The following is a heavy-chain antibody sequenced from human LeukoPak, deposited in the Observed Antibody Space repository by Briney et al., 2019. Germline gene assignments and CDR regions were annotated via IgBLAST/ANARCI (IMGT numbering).Heavy chain of an antibody. CDR2: ISSSSSYI. CDR3: ATLTGDSSEDWFDP. J-gene: IGHJ5*02. Sequence: RPGGSLRLSCAASGFTFSSYSMNWVRQAPGKGLEWVSSISSSSSYIYYADSVEGRFTISRDNAKNSLYLQMNSLRAEDTAVYYCATLTGDSSEDWFDPWAREPWSPSPQ. D-gene: IGHD6-25*01. CDR1: GFTFSSYS. V-gene: IGHV3-21*01.